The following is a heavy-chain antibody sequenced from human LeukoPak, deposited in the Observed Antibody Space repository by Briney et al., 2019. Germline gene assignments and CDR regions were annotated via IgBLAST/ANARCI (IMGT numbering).Heavy chain of an antibody. J-gene: IGHJ4*02. CDR1: GFTFSSYW. V-gene: IGHV3-7*01. CDR2: INHNGNVN. CDR3: ARDDVTGYYDSSGYDY. Sequence: PGGSLRLSCAASGFTFSSYWMNWARQAPGKGLEWVASINHNGNVNYYVDSVKGRFAISRDNAKNSLYLQMNSLRAEDTAVYYCARDDVTGYYDSSGYDYWGQGTLVTVSS. D-gene: IGHD3-22*01.